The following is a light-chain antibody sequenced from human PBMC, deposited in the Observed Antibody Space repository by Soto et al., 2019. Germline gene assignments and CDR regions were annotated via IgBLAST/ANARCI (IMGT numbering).Light chain of an antibody. CDR3: AAWDGSLSGPV. CDR1: SSNIGSNY. V-gene: IGLV1-47*01. Sequence: QSVLTQPPSASGTPGQRVTISCSGSSSNIGSNYVYWYQQLPGTAPKLLIYRNNQRPSGVPDRFSGSKSGTSASLAISGLRSEDEGDYYWAAWDGSLSGPVFGGGTKLTV. CDR2: RNN. J-gene: IGLJ2*01.